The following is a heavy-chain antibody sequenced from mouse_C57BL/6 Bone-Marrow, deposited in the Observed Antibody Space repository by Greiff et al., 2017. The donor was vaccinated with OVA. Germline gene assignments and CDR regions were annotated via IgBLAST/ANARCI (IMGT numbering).Heavy chain of an antibody. CDR2: IYPGSGNT. D-gene: IGHD2-5*01. Sequence: QVQLQQSGAELVRPGASVKLSCKASGYTFTDYYINWVKQRPGQGLEWIARIYPGSGNTYYNEKFKGKATLTAEKSSSTAYMELRSLTSEDSAVYYCARGIYYSNPWFAYWGQGTLVTVSA. CDR1: GYTFTDYY. CDR3: ARGIYYSNPWFAY. J-gene: IGHJ3*01. V-gene: IGHV1-76*01.